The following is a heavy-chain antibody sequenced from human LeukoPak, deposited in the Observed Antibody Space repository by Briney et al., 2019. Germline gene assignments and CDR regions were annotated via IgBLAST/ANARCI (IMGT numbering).Heavy chain of an antibody. D-gene: IGHD3-3*01. CDR3: ARGHPYYDFWSGNSFDY. V-gene: IGHV3-30-3*01. J-gene: IGHJ4*02. Sequence: LGGSLRLSCAASGFTFSSYAMHWVRQAPGKGLEWVAVISYDGSNKYYADSVKGRFTISRDNSKNTLYLQMNSLRAEDTAVYYCARGHPYYDFWSGNSFDYWGQGTLVTVSS. CDR2: ISYDGSNK. CDR1: GFTFSSYA.